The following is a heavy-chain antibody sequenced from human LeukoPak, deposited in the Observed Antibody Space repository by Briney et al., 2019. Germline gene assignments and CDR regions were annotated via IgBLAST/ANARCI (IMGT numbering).Heavy chain of an antibody. CDR3: ARVTTVTTVYFDY. CDR2: INHSGST. CDR1: GGSISSAGYF. Sequence: SQTLSLTCTVSGGSISSAGYFWSWIRQPPGKGLEWIGEINHSGSTNYNPSLKSRVTISVDTSKNQFSLKLSSVTAADTAVYYCARVTTVTTVYFDYWGQGTLVTVSS. D-gene: IGHD4-11*01. V-gene: IGHV4-30-2*03. J-gene: IGHJ4*02.